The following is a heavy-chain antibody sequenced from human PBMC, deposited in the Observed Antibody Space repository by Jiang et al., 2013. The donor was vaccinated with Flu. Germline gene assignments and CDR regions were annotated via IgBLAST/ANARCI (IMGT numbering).Heavy chain of an antibody. Sequence: RLSCAASGFTFSSYWMSWVRQXPGKGLEWVANIKQDGSEKYYVDSVKGRFTISRDNAKNSLYLQMNSLRAEDTAVYYCARDPGLLYDSSGYYSRYPNDYWGQGTLVTVSS. CDR2: IKQDGSEK. J-gene: IGHJ4*02. CDR1: GFTFSSYW. D-gene: IGHD3-22*01. CDR3: ARDPGLLYDSSGYYSRYPNDY. V-gene: IGHV3-7*01.